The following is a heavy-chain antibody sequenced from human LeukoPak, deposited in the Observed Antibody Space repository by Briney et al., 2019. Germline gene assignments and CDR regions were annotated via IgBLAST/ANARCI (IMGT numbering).Heavy chain of an antibody. CDR3: ARDLGIAAAGRSNWFDP. V-gene: IGHV3-30-3*01. Sequence: PGGSLRLSCAASGFTFSSYAMHWVRQAPGKGLKWVAAISYDGSNKYYADSVKGRFTISRDNSKNTLYLQMNSLRAEDTAVYYCARDLGIAAAGRSNWFDPWGQGTLVTVTS. J-gene: IGHJ5*02. CDR1: GFTFSSYA. CDR2: ISYDGSNK. D-gene: IGHD6-13*01.